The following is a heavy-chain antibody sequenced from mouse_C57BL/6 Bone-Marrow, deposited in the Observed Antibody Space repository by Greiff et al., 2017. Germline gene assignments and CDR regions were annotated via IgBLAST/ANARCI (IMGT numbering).Heavy chain of an antibody. J-gene: IGHJ2*01. D-gene: IGHD1-1*01. Sequence: VQLQQSGPELVKPGASVKISCKASGYTFPDYYINWVKQRPGQGLEWIGWIFPGSGSTYYNEKFKGKATLTVDKSSSTAYMLLSSLTSEDSAVYFCARWRYYGSSYEGAFDYWGQGTTLTVSS. CDR3: ARWRYYGSSYEGAFDY. CDR2: IFPGSGST. CDR1: GYTFPDYY. V-gene: IGHV1-75*01.